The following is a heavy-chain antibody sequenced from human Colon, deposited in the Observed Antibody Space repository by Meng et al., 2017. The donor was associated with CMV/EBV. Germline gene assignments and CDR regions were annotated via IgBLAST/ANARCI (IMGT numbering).Heavy chain of an antibody. CDR1: GFTFNKYD. V-gene: IGHV3-23*01. J-gene: IGHJ4*02. CDR2: IGGGAVNP. CDR3: AKGADYLDFWSGFAY. Sequence: GGSPRLSCSASGFTFNKYDMSWIRQAPGKGLEWVASIGGGAVNPYYSDAAEGRLTISRDNPRNTLYLELNRLTADDTAVYYCAKGADYLDFWSGFAYWGQGTVVTVSS. D-gene: IGHD3-3*01.